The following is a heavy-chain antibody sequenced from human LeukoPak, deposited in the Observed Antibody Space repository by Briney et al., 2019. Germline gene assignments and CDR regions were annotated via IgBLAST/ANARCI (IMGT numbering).Heavy chain of an antibody. CDR1: GGTFSSYA. V-gene: IGHV1-69*05. D-gene: IGHD4-11*01. CDR3: ASDDSDYSNGDY. J-gene: IGHJ4*02. Sequence: GASVKVSCKASGGTFSSYAISWVRQAPGQGLEWMGGIIPIFGTANYAQKFQGRVTITTDESTSTAYMELSSLRSEDTAVYYCASDDSDYSNGDYWGQGTLVTVSS. CDR2: IIPIFGTA.